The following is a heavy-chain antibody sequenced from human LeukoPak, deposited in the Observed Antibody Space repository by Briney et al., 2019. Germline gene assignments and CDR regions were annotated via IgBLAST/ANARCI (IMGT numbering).Heavy chain of an antibody. Sequence: PSETLSLTCTVSGGSINSSSYYWGWIRQPPGKGLEWIGNIYYSGSTYYNPSLKSRVTISVDTSKNQFSLKLSSVTAADTAVYYCARAPIITISGVVIRVTYGMDVWGQGTTVTVSS. CDR2: IYYSGST. J-gene: IGHJ6*02. CDR3: ARAPIITISGVVIRVTYGMDV. D-gene: IGHD3-3*01. V-gene: IGHV4-39*01. CDR1: GGSINSSSYY.